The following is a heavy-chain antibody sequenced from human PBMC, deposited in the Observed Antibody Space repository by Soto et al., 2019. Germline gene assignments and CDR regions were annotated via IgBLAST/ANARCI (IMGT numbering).Heavy chain of an antibody. CDR1: GFTFSGYS. CDR3: ARDGRLTYYDFWSGYFDY. D-gene: IGHD3-3*01. J-gene: IGHJ4*02. V-gene: IGHV3-48*01. CDR2: ISSGSSAI. Sequence: EVQLVESGGGLVQPGGSLRLSCAASGFTFSGYSMNWVRQAPGKGLEWVSYISSGSSAIYYADSVKGRFTISRDNAKNSLHLQMNRLRAEDTAVYYCARDGRLTYYDFWSGYFDYWGQGTLVTVSS.